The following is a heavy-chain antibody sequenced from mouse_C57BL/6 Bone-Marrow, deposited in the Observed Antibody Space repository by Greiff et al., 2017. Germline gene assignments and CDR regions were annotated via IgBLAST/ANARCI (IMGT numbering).Heavy chain of an antibody. Sequence: VQGVESGPGLVQPSQSLSITCTVSGFSLTSYGVHWVRQSPGKGLEWLGVIWSGGSTDYNAAFISRLSISKDNSKSQVFFKMNSLHADDTAIYYCARKGGLRPLDYWGEGTSVTVSS. D-gene: IGHD2-4*01. CDR2: IWSGGST. V-gene: IGHV2-2*01. CDR3: ARKGGLRPLDY. CDR1: GFSLTSYG. J-gene: IGHJ4*01.